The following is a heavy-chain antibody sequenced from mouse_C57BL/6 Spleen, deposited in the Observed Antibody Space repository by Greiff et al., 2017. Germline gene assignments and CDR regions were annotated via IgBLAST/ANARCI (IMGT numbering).Heavy chain of an antibody. J-gene: IGHJ4*01. CDR3: ARLDYGCPLYYAMDY. V-gene: IGHV1-76*01. CDR1: GYTFTDYY. CDR2: IYPGSGNT. D-gene: IGHD2-2*01. Sequence: QVQLQQSGAELVRPGASVKLSCKASGYTFTDYYINWVKQRPGQGLEWIARIYPGSGNTYYNEKFKGKATLTAEKSSSTAYMQLSSLTSEDSAVYFGARLDYGCPLYYAMDYWGQGTSVTVSS.